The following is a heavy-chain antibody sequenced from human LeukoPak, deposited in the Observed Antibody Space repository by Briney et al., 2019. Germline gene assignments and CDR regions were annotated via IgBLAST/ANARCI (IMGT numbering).Heavy chain of an antibody. V-gene: IGHV3-30*03. CDR2: ISYDGSNK. CDR3: ARVMADSDNWFDP. Sequence: GGPLRLSCAASGFTFSSYGMHWDRQAPGKGLEWVAVISYDGSNKYYADSVKGRFTISRDNTKNTLFLQMNSLRAEDTGVYYCARVMADSDNWFDPWGQGTLVTVSS. J-gene: IGHJ5*02. D-gene: IGHD5-24*01. CDR1: GFTFSSYG.